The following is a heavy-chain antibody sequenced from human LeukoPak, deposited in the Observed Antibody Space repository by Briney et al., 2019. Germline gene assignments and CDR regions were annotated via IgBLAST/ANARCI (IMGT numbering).Heavy chain of an antibody. J-gene: IGHJ4*02. CDR1: GFTFSNYA. V-gene: IGHV3-23*01. D-gene: IGHD6-6*01. Sequence: GGSLRLSCAASGFTFSNYAMSWVRQAPGKGLEWVSTISANGGGTYYADSVKGRFTISRDNSKNTLYVRMNSLRAEDTAVYYCAKDWQLGYWGQGILVTVSS. CDR3: AKDWQLGY. CDR2: ISANGGGT.